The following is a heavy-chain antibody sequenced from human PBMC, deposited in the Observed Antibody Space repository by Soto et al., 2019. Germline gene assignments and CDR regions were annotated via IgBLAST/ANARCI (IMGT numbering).Heavy chain of an antibody. D-gene: IGHD1-7*01. Sequence: EVQLVESGGVLVQPGGSLRLSCVASGLTFSDHYMDWVRQAPGKGLEWVGRSRNKAKSYTTDYAASVKGRFTISRDDSKSSVYLQMNSLVTEDTAVYYCVRAARSGTTHFDYWGQGTLVTVSS. CDR3: VRAARSGTTHFDY. CDR2: SRNKAKSYTT. CDR1: GLTFSDHY. J-gene: IGHJ4*02. V-gene: IGHV3-72*01.